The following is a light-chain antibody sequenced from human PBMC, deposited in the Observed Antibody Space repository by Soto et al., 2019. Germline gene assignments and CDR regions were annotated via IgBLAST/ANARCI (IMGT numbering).Light chain of an antibody. CDR3: SSYTSSSTLEV. J-gene: IGLJ1*01. CDR2: EVS. Sequence: QSVLTQPASVSGSPGQSITISCPGTSSDVGGYNYVSWFQQHPVKAPKLMIYEVSNRPSGVSNRFSGSKSGNTASLTISGLQAEDEADYYCSSYTSSSTLEVFGTGTKLTVL. V-gene: IGLV2-14*01. CDR1: SSDVGGYNY.